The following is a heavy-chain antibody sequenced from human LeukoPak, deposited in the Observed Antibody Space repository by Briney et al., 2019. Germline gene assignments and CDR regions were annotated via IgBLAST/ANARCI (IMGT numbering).Heavy chain of an antibody. CDR1: RFTFSSHA. V-gene: IGHV3-23*01. D-gene: IGHD5-18*01. CDR3: ARSGLGAQLWFFDY. CDR2: ISGRGDST. Sequence: GGSLRLSCAASRFTFSSHAMSWVRQAPGKGLEWVSAISGRGDSTHYADFVKGRFTISRDNSKNTLYLQMNSLRAEDTAVYYCARSGLGAQLWFFDYWGQGTLVTVSS. J-gene: IGHJ4*02.